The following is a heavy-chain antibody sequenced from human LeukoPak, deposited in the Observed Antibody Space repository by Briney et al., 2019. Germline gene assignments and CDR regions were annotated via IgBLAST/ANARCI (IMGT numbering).Heavy chain of an antibody. CDR2: IYYSGST. D-gene: IGHD3-22*01. J-gene: IGHJ5*02. CDR3: AGSGGVVVINL. V-gene: IGHV4-59*01. CDR1: VGSISSYY. Sequence: PSEALSLTCTLSVGSISSYYWSSIRQPPGKGVEWIGHIYYSGSTNYNPPLNSRVTISLDQTKSQLALELSAVTAADTALYYSAGSGGVVVINLWGQGTLVTVSS.